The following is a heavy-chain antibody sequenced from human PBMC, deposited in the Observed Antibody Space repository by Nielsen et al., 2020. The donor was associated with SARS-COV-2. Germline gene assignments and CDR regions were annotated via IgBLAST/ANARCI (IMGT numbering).Heavy chain of an antibody. D-gene: IGHD3-22*01. Sequence: ASVKVSCKASGYTFTSYGISWVRQAPGQGLEWMGWISAYNGNTNYAQKFQGRVTMTTDTSTSTAYMELRSLRSDDTAVYYCARGFGRITIIVPGSSPDAFDIWGQGTMVTVSS. V-gene: IGHV1-18*01. J-gene: IGHJ3*02. CDR1: GYTFTSYG. CDR3: ARGFGRITIIVPGSSPDAFDI. CDR2: ISAYNGNT.